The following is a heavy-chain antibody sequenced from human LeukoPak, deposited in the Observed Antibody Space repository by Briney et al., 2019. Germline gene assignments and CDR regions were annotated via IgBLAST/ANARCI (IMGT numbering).Heavy chain of an antibody. CDR2: INPSGGST. Sequence: ASVKVSCKASGYTFTSYYMHWVRQAPGQGLEWMGIINPSGGSTSYAQKFQGRVTMTRNTSISTAYMELSSLGSEDTAVYYCARWARGSSWYGGLDYWGQGTLVTVSS. CDR3: ARWARGSSWYGGLDY. V-gene: IGHV1-46*01. CDR1: GYTFTSYY. J-gene: IGHJ4*02. D-gene: IGHD6-13*01.